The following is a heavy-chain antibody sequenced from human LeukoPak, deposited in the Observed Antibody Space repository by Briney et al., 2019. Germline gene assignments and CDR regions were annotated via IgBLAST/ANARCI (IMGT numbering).Heavy chain of an antibody. CDR1: GGSVSSGFYY. CDR2: VYYNGST. Sequence: SETLSLTCSVSGGSVSSGFYYWSWIRQPPGKGLEWIGYVYYNGSTTYNPSLKSRVTISVDTSKNQFSLKLSSVPAADTAVYYCAREVVLDYYDTSGYYPVFDSWGQGTLVTVSS. CDR3: AREVVLDYYDTSGYYPVFDS. V-gene: IGHV4-61*01. J-gene: IGHJ4*02. D-gene: IGHD3-22*01.